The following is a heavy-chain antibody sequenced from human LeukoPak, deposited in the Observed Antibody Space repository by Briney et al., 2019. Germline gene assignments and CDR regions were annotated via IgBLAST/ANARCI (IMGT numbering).Heavy chain of an antibody. CDR1: GYTFTGYY. Sequence: ASVKVSCKASGYTFTGYYMHWVRQAPGKGLEWMGWINPNSGGTNYAQKFQGRVTMTRDTSISTAYMELSRLRSDDTAVYYCARKEIFGVVRLDYWGQGTLVTVSS. J-gene: IGHJ4*02. CDR3: ARKEIFGVVRLDY. CDR2: INPNSGGT. V-gene: IGHV1-2*02. D-gene: IGHD3-3*01.